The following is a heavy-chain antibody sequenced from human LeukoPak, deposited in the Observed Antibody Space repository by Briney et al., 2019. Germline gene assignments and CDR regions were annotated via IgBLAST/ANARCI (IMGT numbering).Heavy chain of an antibody. CDR3: ARGRAYGGNSDY. CDR1: GGSFSGHY. D-gene: IGHD4-23*01. CDR2: IYYSGST. J-gene: IGHJ4*02. Sequence: SETLSLTCAVYGGSFSGHYWGWIRQPPGKGLEWIGSIYYSGSTYYNPSLKSRVTISVDTSKNQFSLKLSSVTAADTAVYYCARGRAYGGNSDYWGQGTLVTVSS. V-gene: IGHV4-34*01.